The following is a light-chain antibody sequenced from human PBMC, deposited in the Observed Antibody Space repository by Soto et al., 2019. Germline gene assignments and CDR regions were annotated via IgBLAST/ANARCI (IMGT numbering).Light chain of an antibody. V-gene: IGKV1-5*03. CDR2: KAS. Sequence: DIQMPQSPSTLSASVGDRVTITCRARQSISSWLAWYQQKPGKAPKLPIYKASSLESGVPSRFSGSGSGTEFTLTISSLQPDDFATYYCQQYNTYSPRNPVGQGTKVDIK. J-gene: IGKJ1*01. CDR1: QSISSW. CDR3: QQYNTYSPRNP.